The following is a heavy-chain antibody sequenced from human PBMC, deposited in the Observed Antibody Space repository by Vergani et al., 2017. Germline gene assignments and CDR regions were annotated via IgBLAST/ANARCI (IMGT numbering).Heavy chain of an antibody. J-gene: IGHJ6*03. V-gene: IGHV1-69*01. CDR3: AREGRGCSSTSCYDYYYYMDV. Sequence: QVQLVQSGAEVKKPGSSVKVSCKASGGTFSSYAISWVRQAPGQGLEWMGGIIPIFGTANYAQKFQGRVTITAEESTSTAYMGLSSLRSEDTAVYYCAREGRGCSSTSCYDYYYYMDVWGKGTTVTVSS. D-gene: IGHD2-2*01. CDR1: GGTFSSYA. CDR2: IIPIFGTA.